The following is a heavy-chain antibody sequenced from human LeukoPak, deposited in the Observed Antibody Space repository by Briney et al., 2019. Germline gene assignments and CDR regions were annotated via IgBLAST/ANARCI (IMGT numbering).Heavy chain of an antibody. CDR3: ARGPTRYYFDC. J-gene: IGHJ4*02. V-gene: IGHV4-59*11. Sequence: PSETLSLTCTVSGVSINTHYWSWIRQPPGKGLEWIGNFYYSGSTNYNPSLKSRVTISVDTSKNQFSLGLSSVTAADTAVYYCARGPTRYYFDCWGQGTLVTVSS. D-gene: IGHD4-17*01. CDR2: FYYSGST. CDR1: GVSINTHY.